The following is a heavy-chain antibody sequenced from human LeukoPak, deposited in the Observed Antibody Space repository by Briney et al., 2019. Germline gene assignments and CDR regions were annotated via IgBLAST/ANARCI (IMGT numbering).Heavy chain of an antibody. D-gene: IGHD5-12*01. V-gene: IGHV4-34*12. Sequence: SETLSLTCAVYGGSFSGYYWSWIRQPPGKGLEWIGEIFHSGSTKYNPSLKSRVTMSVDTSKNQFSLKLSSVTAADTAVYYCAREPSYWSGRNGYDPPNWFDPWGQGTLVTVSS. CDR2: IFHSGST. CDR3: AREPSYWSGRNGYDPPNWFDP. CDR1: GGSFSGYY. J-gene: IGHJ5*02.